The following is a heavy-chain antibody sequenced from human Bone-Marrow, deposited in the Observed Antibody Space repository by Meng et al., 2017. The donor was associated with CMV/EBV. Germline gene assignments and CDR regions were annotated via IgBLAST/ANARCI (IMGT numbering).Heavy chain of an antibody. Sequence: ASVKVSCKASGGTFSSYAISWVRQAPGQGLEWMGWINPNSGGTNYAQKFQGRVTMTRDTSISTAYMELSRLRSDDTAVYYCARERIVGAIFDYWGQGTLVTVSS. V-gene: IGHV1-2*02. CDR2: INPNSGGT. J-gene: IGHJ4*02. CDR1: GGTFSSYA. CDR3: ARERIVGAIFDY. D-gene: IGHD1-26*01.